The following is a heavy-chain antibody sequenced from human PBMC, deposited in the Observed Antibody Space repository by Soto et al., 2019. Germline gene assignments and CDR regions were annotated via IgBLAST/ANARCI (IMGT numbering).Heavy chain of an antibody. CDR2: IDPSSGTT. CDR3: ARGAVVVPHGLIEGMDV. J-gene: IGHJ6*02. CDR1: GYSFSNFY. Sequence: ASVKVSCKPSGYSFSNFYVHWVRQAPGQGLEWMGIIDPSSGTTSYTQKFQERVTMTRDTSMSTVYMERSRVRSEDTAVYYCARGAVVVPHGLIEGMDVWGLGTTVTVSS. D-gene: IGHD2-15*01. V-gene: IGHV1-46*01.